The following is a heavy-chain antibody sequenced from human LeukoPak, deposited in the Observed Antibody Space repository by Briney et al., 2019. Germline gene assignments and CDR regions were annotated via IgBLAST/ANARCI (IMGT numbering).Heavy chain of an antibody. V-gene: IGHV3-7*04. CDR3: ARLRWLQLGFFDY. CDR2: IKQDGSDK. CDR1: GFTFGSYW. Sequence: GGSLRLSCAASGFTFGSYWMTWVRQAPGKGLEWVANIKQDGSDKYYVDSVKGRFTISRDNAKNSLFLQMNSLRAEDTAVYYCARLRWLQLGFFDYWGQGTLVTVSS. J-gene: IGHJ4*02. D-gene: IGHD5-24*01.